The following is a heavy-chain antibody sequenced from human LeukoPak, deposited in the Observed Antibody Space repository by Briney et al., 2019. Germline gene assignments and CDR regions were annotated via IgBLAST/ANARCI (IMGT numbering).Heavy chain of an antibody. CDR1: GDSVSSNSVT. Sequence: SQTLSLTCAISGDSVSSNSVTWNWIRQSPSRGLEWLGRTYYRSTWYNDYAVSVRGRITVNPDTSKNQFSLHLYSVTPEDTAVYYCARRLTQYDCFDPWGQGILVTVSS. D-gene: IGHD2-2*01. V-gene: IGHV6-1*01. CDR3: ARRLTQYDCFDP. J-gene: IGHJ5*02. CDR2: TYYRSTWYN.